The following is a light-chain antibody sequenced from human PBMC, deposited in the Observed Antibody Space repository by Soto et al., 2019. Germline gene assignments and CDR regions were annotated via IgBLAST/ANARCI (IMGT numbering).Light chain of an antibody. J-gene: IGKJ2*01. CDR1: QSVSSSY. V-gene: IGKV3-20*01. CDR2: GAS. CDR3: RQYGSSPT. Sequence: EIVLTQSPGTLSLSPGERATLSCRASQSVSSSYLAWYQQKPGQAPRLLIYGASSRATGIPDRFSGSGSGTDFNLTISRLEPEDLAVYYCRQYGSSPTFGQGTKVDSK.